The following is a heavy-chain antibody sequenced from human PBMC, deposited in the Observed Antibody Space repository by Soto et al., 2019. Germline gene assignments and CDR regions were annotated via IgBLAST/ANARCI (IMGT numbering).Heavy chain of an antibody. Sequence: PRLSCEASGFTFSSYSMRWVRQALGKGLEWVSAITGSGGSTYYADSEKGRFTISRDNYKNTLYLQMNSLRADDTAVYYCAKEGDLIGYNNGSCFACWGQGSLVTVSS. CDR1: GFTFSSYS. J-gene: IGHJ4*02. CDR3: AKEGDLIGYNNGSCFAC. CDR2: ITGSGGST. V-gene: IGHV3-23*01. D-gene: IGHD5-18*01.